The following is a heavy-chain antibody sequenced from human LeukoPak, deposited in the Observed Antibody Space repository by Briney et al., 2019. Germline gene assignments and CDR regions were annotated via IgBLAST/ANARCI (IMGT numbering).Heavy chain of an antibody. CDR2: IRYSGST. CDR1: AGSISSYY. D-gene: IGHD2-15*01. CDR3: ARADLHGGNPFDAFDI. V-gene: IGHV4-59*08. J-gene: IGHJ3*02. Sequence: SETLSLTCSVSAGSISSYYWSWIRQSPGKGLEWIGFIRYSGSTNYNPSLKSRATISIGPSKNQFSLRLTSVTAADTAIYYCARADLHGGNPFDAFDIWGQGTMITVSS.